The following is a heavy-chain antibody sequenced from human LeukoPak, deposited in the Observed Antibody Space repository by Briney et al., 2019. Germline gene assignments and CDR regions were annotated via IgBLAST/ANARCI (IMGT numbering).Heavy chain of an antibody. Sequence: KSSETLSLTCAVSGYSISSGYYWGWIRQPPGKGLEWIGSIYYSGSTYYNPSLKSRVTISVDTSKNQFSLKLSSVTAADTAVYYCARRPVLLWFGELSGYFDYWGQGTLVTVSS. CDR2: IYYSGST. V-gene: IGHV4-38-2*01. D-gene: IGHD3-10*01. CDR3: ARRPVLLWFGELSGYFDY. CDR1: GYSISSGYY. J-gene: IGHJ4*02.